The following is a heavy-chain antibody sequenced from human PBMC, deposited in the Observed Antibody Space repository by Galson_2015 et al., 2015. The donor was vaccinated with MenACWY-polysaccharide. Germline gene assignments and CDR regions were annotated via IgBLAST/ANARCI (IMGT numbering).Heavy chain of an antibody. D-gene: IGHD5-18*01. J-gene: IGHJ4*02. CDR3: ARSPGGSSSGGQIDS. Sequence: SETLSLTCSVSGGSLTTYYWAWIRQPPGEGLEWIGCIYYSGTTKYSPSLNSRVTISVDTSNNQFSLKLSSVTAADTAVYYCARSPGGSSSGGQIDSWGQGSLVTVSS. CDR2: IYYSGTT. CDR1: GGSLTTYY. V-gene: IGHV4-59*01.